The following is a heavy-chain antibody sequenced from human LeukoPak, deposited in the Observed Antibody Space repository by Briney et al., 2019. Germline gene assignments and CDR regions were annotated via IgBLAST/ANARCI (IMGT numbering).Heavy chain of an antibody. CDR2: ISGSGGST. V-gene: IGHV3-23*01. CDR3: AEDLGFPATRRSSWPLDY. Sequence: GGSLRLSCAASGFTFSSYAMSWVRQAPGKGLEWVSAISGSGGSTYYADSVKGRATISRHNSKNTLYLQMNRLRAEDTAVYYCAEDLGFPATRRSSWPLDYWGQGTLVTVSS. D-gene: IGHD6-13*01. J-gene: IGHJ4*02. CDR1: GFTFSSYA.